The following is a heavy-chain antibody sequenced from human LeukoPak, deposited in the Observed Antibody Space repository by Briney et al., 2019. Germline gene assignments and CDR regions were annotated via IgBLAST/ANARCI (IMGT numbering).Heavy chain of an antibody. CDR3: ARGSLGPAY. V-gene: IGHV3-11*01. J-gene: IGHJ1*01. CDR1: GFXFTKHD. Sequence: GGFLRLSCDVSGFXFTKHDISWFRQLPGKGLEWVSSISRSGAHSHYAASVRGRFTISRDNSNDTLFLQMTGLRDADTAIYYCARGSLGPAYWGRGTLVAVSS. CDR2: ISRSGAHS. D-gene: IGHD3-10*01.